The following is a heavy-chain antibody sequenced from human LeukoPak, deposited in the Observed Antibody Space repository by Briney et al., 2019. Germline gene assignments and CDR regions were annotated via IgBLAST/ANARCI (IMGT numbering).Heavy chain of an antibody. CDR3: ARDSLVATITPPYSDY. CDR1: DCSISSYY. V-gene: IGHV4-4*07. CDR2: IYTPATT. J-gene: IGHJ4*02. D-gene: IGHD5-12*01. Sequence: PSETLSLTYTLSDCSISSYYWSLIPHPAVNILYSITRIYTPATTNHNPSLNSQFTMSVDTSKNQFSLKLSSVTAADTAVYYCARDSLVATITPPYSDYWGQGTLVTVSS.